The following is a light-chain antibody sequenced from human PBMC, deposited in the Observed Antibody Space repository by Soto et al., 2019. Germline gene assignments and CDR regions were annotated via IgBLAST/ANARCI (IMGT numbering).Light chain of an antibody. CDR2: AAS. CDR1: RDVGSD. CDR3: QQRSNWPLT. V-gene: IGKV3D-11*01. Sequence: TQSPSSLSASVGEKIIITCRASRDVGSDVSWYQQKPGQAPKLLIYAASNRATGIPARFSGSGSGTDFTLTISSLEPEDFAVYYCQQRSNWPLTFGGGTKVDIK. J-gene: IGKJ4*01.